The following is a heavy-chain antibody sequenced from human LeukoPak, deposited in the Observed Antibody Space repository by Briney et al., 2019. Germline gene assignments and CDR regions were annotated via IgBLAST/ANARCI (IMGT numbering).Heavy chain of an antibody. V-gene: IGHV1-2*02. Sequence: AAVKVSCKASGYTFTGYYMHWVRQAPGQGLEWMGWINPNSGGTNYAQKFQGRVTMTRDTSISTAYMELSRLRSDDTAAYYCARDDDRYCSGGSCYSGVGDYWGQGTLVTVSS. CDR2: INPNSGGT. CDR1: GYTFTGYY. CDR3: ARDDDRYCSGGSCYSGVGDY. D-gene: IGHD2-15*01. J-gene: IGHJ4*02.